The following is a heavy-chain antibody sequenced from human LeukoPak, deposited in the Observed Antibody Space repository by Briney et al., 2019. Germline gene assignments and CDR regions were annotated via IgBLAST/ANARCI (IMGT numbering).Heavy chain of an antibody. D-gene: IGHD2-2*01. Sequence: GGSLRLSCAASGFTFSSYGMHWVRQAPGKGLEWVAFIRYDGSNKYYADSVKGRFTISRDNSKNTLYLQMNSLRAEDTAVYYCAKDLGSRGTPFDYWGQGTLVTVSS. CDR1: GFTFSSYG. CDR3: AKDLGSRGTPFDY. CDR2: IRYDGSNK. V-gene: IGHV3-30*02. J-gene: IGHJ4*02.